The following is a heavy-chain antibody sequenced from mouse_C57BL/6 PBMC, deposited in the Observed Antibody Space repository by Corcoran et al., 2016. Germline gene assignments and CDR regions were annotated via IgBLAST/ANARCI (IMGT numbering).Heavy chain of an antibody. J-gene: IGHJ1*03. Sequence: EVQLQQSGPELVKPGASVKIPCKASGYTFTDYNMDWVKQSHGKSLEWIGDINPNNGGTIYNQKFKGKATLTVDKSSSTAYMELRSLTSEDTAVYYGARGPYYGSSYWYFDVWGTGTTVTVSS. D-gene: IGHD1-1*01. CDR3: ARGPYYGSSYWYFDV. CDR2: INPNNGGT. V-gene: IGHV1-18*01. CDR1: GYTFTDYN.